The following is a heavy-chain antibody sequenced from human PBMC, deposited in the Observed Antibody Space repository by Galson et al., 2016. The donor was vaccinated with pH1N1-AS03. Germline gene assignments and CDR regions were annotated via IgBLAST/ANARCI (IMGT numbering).Heavy chain of an antibody. CDR3: AREEGGFGSNWLQTDAFDI. CDR1: GSIFTHYS. CDR2: MSYEGTTT. Sequence: SLRLSCAASGSIFTHYSMHWVRQAPGKGLEWVAVMSYEGTTTYYADSVKGRFTISRDNSKNTLYLQMNSLRTEDTALYYCAREEGGFGSNWLQTDAFDIWGQGTMVTVS. D-gene: IGHD6-13*01. J-gene: IGHJ3*02. V-gene: IGHV3-30-3*01.